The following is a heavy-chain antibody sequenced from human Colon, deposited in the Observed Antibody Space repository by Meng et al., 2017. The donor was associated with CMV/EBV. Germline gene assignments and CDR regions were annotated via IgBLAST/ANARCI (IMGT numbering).Heavy chain of an antibody. Sequence: GGSLRLSCAASGFPLSNYWMSWVRQTPGKGLEWVANIKEDGSEKYYVDSVKGRFTISRDNAKNSLYLQMNSLRAEDTAVYYCARASQGSSSGWFDPWGQGTLVTVSS. CDR1: GFPLSNYW. CDR3: ARASQGSSSGWFDP. D-gene: IGHD6-6*01. J-gene: IGHJ5*02. CDR2: IKEDGSEK. V-gene: IGHV3-7*01.